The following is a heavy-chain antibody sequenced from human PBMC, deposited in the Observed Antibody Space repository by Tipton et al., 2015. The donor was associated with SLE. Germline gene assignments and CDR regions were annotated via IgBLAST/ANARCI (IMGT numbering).Heavy chain of an antibody. Sequence: SLRLSCAASGFTFSSYEMNWVRQAPGKGLEWVSYISGSGSTIYYADSVKGRFTISRDNAKNSLYLQMNSLRAEDTAVYYCARAFVRIEGEGTDAFDIWGQGTMVTVSS. CDR3: ARAFVRIEGEGTDAFDI. CDR2: ISGSGSTI. CDR1: GFTFSSYE. J-gene: IGHJ3*02. V-gene: IGHV3-48*03. D-gene: IGHD3-16*01.